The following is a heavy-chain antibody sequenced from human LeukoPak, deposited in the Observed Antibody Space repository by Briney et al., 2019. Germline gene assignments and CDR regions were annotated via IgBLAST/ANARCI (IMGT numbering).Heavy chain of an antibody. J-gene: IGHJ4*02. CDR2: IKQDGSEK. V-gene: IGHV3-7*01. D-gene: IGHD3-22*01. CDR3: ARDFDYYDSSGYYDY. Sequence: PGGSLRLSCAASGFTFSSYWMSWVRQAPGMGLEWVANIKQDGSEKYYVDSVKGRFTISRDNAKNSLYLQMNSLRAEDTAVYYCARDFDYYDSSGYYDYWGQGTLVTVSS. CDR1: GFTFSSYW.